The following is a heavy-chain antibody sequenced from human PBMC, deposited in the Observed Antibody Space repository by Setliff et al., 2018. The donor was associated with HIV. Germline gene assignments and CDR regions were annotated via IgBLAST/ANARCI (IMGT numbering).Heavy chain of an antibody. J-gene: IGHJ4*02. CDR3: ARHGVIWERLRPLLYFDS. V-gene: IGHV4-39*01. CDR2: LFSRGTT. D-gene: IGHD5-12*01. CDR1: GGSITTAPYN. Sequence: SETLSLTCTVSGGSITTAPYNWGWIRQSPGKGLEWVGSLFSRGTTYYHPSLKSRVTISLDTSQNHFSLKLTSVTAADTAVYYCARHGVIWERLRPLLYFDSWGQGTLVTVSS.